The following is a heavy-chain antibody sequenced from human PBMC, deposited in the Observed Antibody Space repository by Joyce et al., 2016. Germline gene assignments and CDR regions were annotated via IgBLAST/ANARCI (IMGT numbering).Heavy chain of an antibody. Sequence: QVQLVESGGGLVKPGGSLRPSCAASRFTFSDYYMSLIRQGPGKCLEWFSYISTTATNIYYADSVKGRFTISRDNAKNSLYLQMNSLRAEDTAVYYCARGRAAVTSFDYWGQGTLVTVSS. CDR2: ISTTATNI. CDR1: RFTFSDYY. D-gene: IGHD4-17*01. V-gene: IGHV3-11*01. J-gene: IGHJ4*02. CDR3: ARGRAAVTSFDY.